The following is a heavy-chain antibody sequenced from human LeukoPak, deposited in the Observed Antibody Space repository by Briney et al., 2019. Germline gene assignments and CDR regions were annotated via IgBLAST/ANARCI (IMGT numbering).Heavy chain of an antibody. Sequence: GGSLRLSCAVSGFTVSSNYMSWVRQAPGKGLEWVSSIYSGGSTYYADSVKGRFTISRDNSKNTLYLQMNSLRAEDTAVYYCARDLPRYSYGYYFDYWGQGTLVTVSS. J-gene: IGHJ4*02. CDR2: IYSGGST. CDR3: ARDLPRYSYGYYFDY. CDR1: GFTVSSNY. V-gene: IGHV3-66*01. D-gene: IGHD5-18*01.